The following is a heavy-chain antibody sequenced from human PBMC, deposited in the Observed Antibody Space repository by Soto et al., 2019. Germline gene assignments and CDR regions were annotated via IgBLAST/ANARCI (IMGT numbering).Heavy chain of an antibody. D-gene: IGHD1-26*01. CDR1: GSAVFDNY. J-gene: IGHJ4*02. Sequence: EVQLVETGGGLIQPGGSLRLSCAASGSAVFDNYMNWVRQAPGKGLEWVALISSGGGTSYADAVKGRFSISRDNSKNTLYLQMNSLRAEDTAVYYCGGWDLSQTIDYWGQGTLVTVSS. CDR2: ISSGGGT. V-gene: IGHV3-53*02. CDR3: GGWDLSQTIDY.